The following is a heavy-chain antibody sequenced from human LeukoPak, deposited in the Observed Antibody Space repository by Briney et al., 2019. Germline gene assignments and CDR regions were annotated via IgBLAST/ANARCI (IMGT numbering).Heavy chain of an antibody. D-gene: IGHD2-2*01. CDR3: AKEPREYCSSTSCPNWFDS. V-gene: IGHV3-23*01. Sequence: GGSLRLSCAASGFTFNNYAMNWVRQAPGKGLEWVSAISASGDTTYYADSVKGRFTISRDNSENTLFLQMNSLRAEDTAVYYCAKEPREYCSSTSCPNWFDSWGQGTLVTVSS. CDR2: ISASGDTT. J-gene: IGHJ5*01. CDR1: GFTFNNYA.